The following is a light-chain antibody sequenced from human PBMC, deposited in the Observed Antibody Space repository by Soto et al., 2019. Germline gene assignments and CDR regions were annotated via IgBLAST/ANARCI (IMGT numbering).Light chain of an antibody. CDR3: QHYNDYSRV. J-gene: IGKJ1*01. CDR2: KPS. CDR1: QSVDSW. V-gene: IGKV1-5*03. Sequence: DIQMTQSPSTLSASIGDRVTITCRASQSVDSWFAWYQQQPGKAPKLLIYKPSSLQTGVPSRFSGSGSGTEFTLTISSLQPDDFATYYCQHYNDYSRVFGQGTKVEIK.